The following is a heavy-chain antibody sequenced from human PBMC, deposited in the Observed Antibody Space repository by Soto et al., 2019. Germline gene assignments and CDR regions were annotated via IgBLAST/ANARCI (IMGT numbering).Heavy chain of an antibody. CDR1: GGSISSYY. Sequence: PSETLSLTCTVSGGSISSYYWSWIRQPPGKGLEWIGYIYYSGSTNYNPSLKSRVTISVDTSKNQFSLKLSSVTAADTAVYYCATHYDSSGYHLGYWGQGTLVTVSS. CDR3: ATHYDSSGYHLGY. D-gene: IGHD3-22*01. CDR2: IYYSGST. J-gene: IGHJ4*02. V-gene: IGHV4-59*01.